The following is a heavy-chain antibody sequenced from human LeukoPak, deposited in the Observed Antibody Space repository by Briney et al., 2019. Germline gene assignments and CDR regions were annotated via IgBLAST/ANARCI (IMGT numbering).Heavy chain of an antibody. CDR3: ARSKSHRLRDGYNLYYYYGMDV. CDR1: GYIFTREY. D-gene: IGHD5-24*01. V-gene: IGHV1-2*04. Sequence: ASGKVFCKVFGYIFTREYIHWVRQAPGEGRGWVGWILSKSGGTNYAQKFNGWVTMTSDTSISTASMELSRLRSDDTAVYYCARSKSHRLRDGYNLYYYYGMDVWGQGTTITVSS. CDR2: ILSKSGGT. J-gene: IGHJ6*01.